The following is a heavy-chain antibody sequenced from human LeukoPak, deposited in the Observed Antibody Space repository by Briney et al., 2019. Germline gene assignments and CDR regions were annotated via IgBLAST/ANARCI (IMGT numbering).Heavy chain of an antibody. J-gene: IGHJ6*02. CDR1: GFTFSSYG. CDR2: ISYDGSNK. Sequence: GGSLRLTCAASGFTFSSYGMHWVRQAPGKGLEWVAVISYDGSNKYYADSVKGRFTISRDNSKNTLYLQMNSLRAEDTAVYYCAKERRLMVRGVISYGMDVWGQGTTVTVSS. V-gene: IGHV3-30*18. D-gene: IGHD3-10*01. CDR3: AKERRLMVRGVISYGMDV.